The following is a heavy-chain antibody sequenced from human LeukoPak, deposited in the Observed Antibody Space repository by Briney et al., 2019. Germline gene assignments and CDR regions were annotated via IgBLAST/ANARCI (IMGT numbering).Heavy chain of an antibody. V-gene: IGHV4-38-2*02. CDR1: GYSISSGYY. Sequence: SETLSLTCTVSGYSISSGYYWGWIRQPPGKGLEWIGSIYHSGSTYYNPSLKSRVTISVDTSKNQFSLKLSSVTAADTAVYYCARGGGYTYYYYMDVWGKGTTVTVSS. CDR2: IYHSGST. CDR3: ARGGGYTYYYYMDV. J-gene: IGHJ6*03. D-gene: IGHD3-22*01.